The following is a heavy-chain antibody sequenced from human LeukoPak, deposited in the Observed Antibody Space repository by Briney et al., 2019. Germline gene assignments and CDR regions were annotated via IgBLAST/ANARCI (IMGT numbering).Heavy chain of an antibody. D-gene: IGHD6-25*01. Sequence: SETLSLTCSVSGGSMSDSITWGWVRQPPGKGLEWLANIHDDGRTAPNPSLRSRLTIPQDRSKNQFSLKVSSVTAADTALYYCAKVLTAAGLDLWGQGILVTVSS. CDR1: GGSMSDSIT. CDR3: AKVLTAAGLDL. J-gene: IGHJ5*02. CDR2: IHDDGRT. V-gene: IGHV4/OR15-8*01.